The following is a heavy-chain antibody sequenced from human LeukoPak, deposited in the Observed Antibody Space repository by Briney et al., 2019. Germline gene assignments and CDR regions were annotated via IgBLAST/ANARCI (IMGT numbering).Heavy chain of an antibody. CDR2: IYYRGST. J-gene: IGHJ4*02. Sequence: PLETLSLTCTVSGDSISSYYWSWIRQPPGKGLEWIGYIYYRGSTNYNPSLKSRVTMSVDTSKNKFSLKLSSVTAADTAVYYCARKFGDYWGQGTLVTVSS. D-gene: IGHD3-10*01. V-gene: IGHV4-59*08. CDR3: ARKFGDY. CDR1: GDSISSYY.